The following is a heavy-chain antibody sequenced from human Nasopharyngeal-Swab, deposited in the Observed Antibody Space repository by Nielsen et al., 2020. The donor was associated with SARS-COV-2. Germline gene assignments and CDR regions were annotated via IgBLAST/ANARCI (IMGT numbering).Heavy chain of an antibody. J-gene: IGHJ4*02. V-gene: IGHV3-74*01. D-gene: IGHD3-10*01. CDR3: ARVGVRGVIPD. Sequence: GGSLRLSCAASGFTFSSYWMHWVRQAPGKGLVWVSRINSDGSSTSYADSVKGRFTISRDNAKSTLYLQMNSLRAEDTAVYYCARVGVRGVIPDWGQGTLVTVSS. CDR1: GFTFSSYW. CDR2: INSDGSST.